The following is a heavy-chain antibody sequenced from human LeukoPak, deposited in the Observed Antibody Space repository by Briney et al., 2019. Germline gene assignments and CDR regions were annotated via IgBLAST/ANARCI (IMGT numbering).Heavy chain of an antibody. D-gene: IGHD2/OR15-2a*01. CDR1: EYSFTSYW. V-gene: IGHV5-51*01. CDR2: IYPGDSDT. J-gene: IGHJ5*02. CDR3: ARGPDYDFLVDDNWFDP. Sequence: GESLKISCKGSEYSFTSYWIGWVRQMPGKGLEWMGIIYPGDSDTRYSPSFQGQVTISADKSISTAYLQWSSLKASDAAMYYCARGPDYDFLVDDNWFDPWGQGTLVTVSS.